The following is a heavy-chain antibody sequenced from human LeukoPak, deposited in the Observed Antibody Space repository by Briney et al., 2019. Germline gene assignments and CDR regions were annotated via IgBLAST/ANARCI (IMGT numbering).Heavy chain of an antibody. CDR1: GGTFSSYA. CDR3: ARPTYYYDSSGSFDY. D-gene: IGHD3-22*01. J-gene: IGHJ4*02. CDR2: IIPIFGTA. Sequence: ASVKVSCKASGGTFSSYAISWVRQAPGQGLEWMGGIIPIFGTANYAQKFQGRVTITTDESTSTAYMELSSLRSEDTAVYYCARPTYYYDSSGSFDYWGQGTLVTVSS. V-gene: IGHV1-69*05.